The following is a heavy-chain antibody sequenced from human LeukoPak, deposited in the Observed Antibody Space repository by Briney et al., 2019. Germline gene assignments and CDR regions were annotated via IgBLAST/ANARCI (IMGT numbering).Heavy chain of an antibody. CDR1: GGSISSYY. V-gene: IGHV4-59*08. J-gene: IGHJ4*02. CDR3: ARRGYDFWSGSYYFDY. D-gene: IGHD3-3*01. CDR2: IYHSGST. Sequence: SQTLSLTCTVSGGSISSYYWSWIRQPPGKGLEWIGYIYHSGSTNYNPSLKSRVTISVDTSKNQFSLKLSSVTAADTAVYYCARRGYDFWSGSYYFDYWGQGTLVTVSS.